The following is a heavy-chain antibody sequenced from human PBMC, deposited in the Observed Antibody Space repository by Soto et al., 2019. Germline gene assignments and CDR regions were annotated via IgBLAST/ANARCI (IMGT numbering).Heavy chain of an antibody. CDR3: ARHVGFYWYFDL. D-gene: IGHD1-26*01. Sequence: EVQLVESGGGLVQPGGSLRLSCAASGFTVSSSYMGWVRQAPGKGLEWVSSIYSDGNTYYADSVRGRFTISIDNSKDTLYLQMNSLRVDDTAMYYGARHVGFYWYFDLWGRGTLVTVSS. CDR1: GFTVSSSY. CDR2: IYSDGNT. J-gene: IGHJ2*01. V-gene: IGHV3-66*04.